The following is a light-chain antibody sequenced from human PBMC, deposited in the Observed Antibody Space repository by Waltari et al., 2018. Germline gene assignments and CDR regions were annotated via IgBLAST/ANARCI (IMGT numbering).Light chain of an antibody. Sequence: EIVLTQSPGTLSLSPGERATLPCRPSQSVTSNLLAWYQQKLGQAPRLLIYEASFRAIGIPEWFSGIGSETDFTLTISRLWPEYFAVYCGERYGSAPWTFGQRTKVDI. CDR1: QSVTSNL. J-gene: IGKJ1*01. CDR3: ERYGSAPWT. V-gene: IGKV3-20*01. CDR2: EAS.